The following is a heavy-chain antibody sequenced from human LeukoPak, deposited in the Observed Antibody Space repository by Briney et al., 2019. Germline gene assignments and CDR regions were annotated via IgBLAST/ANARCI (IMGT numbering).Heavy chain of an antibody. CDR1: GYRFNSYW. CDR2: IDPSDSHT. J-gene: IGHJ4*02. V-gene: IGHV5-10-1*01. CDR3: ARSGAATIVTLFDS. Sequence: GESLKISCKVSGYRFNSYWISWVRQRPGKGLEWMGRIDPSDSHTNYSPFVQGHVTISADRSSSTAFLQWCSLEASDTARYYCARSGAATIVTLFDSWGQGTLVSVSS. D-gene: IGHD6-25*01.